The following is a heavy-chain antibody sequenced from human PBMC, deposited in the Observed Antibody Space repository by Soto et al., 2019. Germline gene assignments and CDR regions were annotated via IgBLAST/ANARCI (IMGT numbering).Heavy chain of an antibody. CDR1: GDSVSSNSAA. Sequence: SQTLSLTCAISGDSVSSNSAAWSWIRQSPSRGLEWLGRTYYRSKWYNDYAVSVKSRITINPDTSKNQFSLQLNSVTPEDTTVDYCARGSYDFWSGYYPHFDYWGQGTLVTVSS. CDR3: ARGSYDFWSGYYPHFDY. V-gene: IGHV6-1*01. CDR2: TYYRSKWYN. D-gene: IGHD3-3*01. J-gene: IGHJ4*02.